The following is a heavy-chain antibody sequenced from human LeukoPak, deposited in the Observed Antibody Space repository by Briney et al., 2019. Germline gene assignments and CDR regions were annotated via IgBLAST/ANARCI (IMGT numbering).Heavy chain of an antibody. CDR1: GYTFTGYY. CDR2: INPNSGGT. Sequence: GASVKGSCKASGYTFTGYYMHWVRQAPGQGLEWMGWINPNSGGTNYAQKFQGRVTMTRDTSISTAYMEPSRLRSDDTAVYYCTAPGGGSYSDYYGMDVWGQGTTVTVSS. V-gene: IGHV1-2*02. CDR3: TAPGGGSYSDYYGMDV. J-gene: IGHJ6*02. D-gene: IGHD1-26*01.